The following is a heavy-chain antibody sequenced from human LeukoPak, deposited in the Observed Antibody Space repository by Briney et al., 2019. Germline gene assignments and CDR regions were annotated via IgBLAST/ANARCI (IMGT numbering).Heavy chain of an antibody. CDR1: GFTFSSYW. J-gene: IGHJ6*02. D-gene: IGHD6-19*01. CDR2: IKKDGSEK. CDR3: ARDFSSSGWYTYYYYYGTDV. V-gene: IGHV3-7*01. Sequence: GGSLRLSCAVSGFTFSSYWMSWVRRAPRNGLEWVANIKKDGSEKYYVDSVKGRFTISRDNAKNSLYLQMNSLRAEETAVYYCARDFSSSGWYTYYYYYGTDVWGQGTTVTVSS.